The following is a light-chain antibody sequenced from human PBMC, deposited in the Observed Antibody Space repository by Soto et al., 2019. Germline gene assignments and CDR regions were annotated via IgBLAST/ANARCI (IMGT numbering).Light chain of an antibody. Sequence: QSALTQPASVSGSPGQSITISCRGTSSDVGGYNYVSWYQQHPGKAPKLMICEVSNRPSGVSNRFSGSKSGNTASLTISGLQAEDEADYYCSSYTSSSTLEVFGTGTKVTVL. J-gene: IGLJ1*01. CDR2: EVS. V-gene: IGLV2-14*01. CDR3: SSYTSSSTLEV. CDR1: SSDVGGYNY.